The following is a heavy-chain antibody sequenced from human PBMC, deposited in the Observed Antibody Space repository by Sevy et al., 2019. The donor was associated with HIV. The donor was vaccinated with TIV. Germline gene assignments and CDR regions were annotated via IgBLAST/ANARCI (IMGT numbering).Heavy chain of an antibody. J-gene: IGHJ4*02. CDR2: IGTASDT. D-gene: IGHD3-22*01. Sequence: GGSLRLSCAASGFTFSSYDMHRVRQATGKGLEWVSAIGTASDTYYPGSVKGRFTISRENAKNSLYLQMNSLRAGDTAVYYCARAFRHDYYDSSGYDYWGQGTLVTVSS. CDR1: GFTFSSYD. CDR3: ARAFRHDYYDSSGYDY. V-gene: IGHV3-13*01.